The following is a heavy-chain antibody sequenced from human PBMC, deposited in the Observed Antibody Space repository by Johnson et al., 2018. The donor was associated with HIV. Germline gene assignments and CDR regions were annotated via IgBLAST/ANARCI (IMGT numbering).Heavy chain of an antibody. D-gene: IGHD7-27*01. V-gene: IGHV3-30*18. J-gene: IGHJ3*02. CDR3: AKERSWAFDI. CDR1: GFSFGSYG. Sequence: QVQLVESGGGVVQPGRSLRVSCAASGFSFGSYGMHWVRQAPGKGLEWVAIISYGGTYKYYADSVKGRFTISRDNSNNTLYLQMNSLRAEDTAGYYCAKERSWAFDIWGQGTMVTVS. CDR2: ISYGGTYK.